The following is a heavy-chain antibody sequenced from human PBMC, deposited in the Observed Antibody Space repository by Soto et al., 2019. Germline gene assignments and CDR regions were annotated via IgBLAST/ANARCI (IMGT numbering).Heavy chain of an antibody. CDR1: GFTFSNYA. V-gene: IGHV3-23*01. CDR2: ISTSGGST. D-gene: IGHD6-19*01. CDR3: AKWAGTRDV. J-gene: IGHJ6*04. Sequence: GGSLRLSCAASGFTFSNYAMTWVRQAPGKGLGWVSTISTSGGSTYYAESVKGRFTISRDNSKNTLYLQMNSLRADDTAVYYCAKWAGTRDVWGKGTTVTVSS.